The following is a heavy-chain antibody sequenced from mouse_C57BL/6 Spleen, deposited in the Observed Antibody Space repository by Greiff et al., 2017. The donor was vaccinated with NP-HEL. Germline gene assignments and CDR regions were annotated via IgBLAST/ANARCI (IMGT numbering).Heavy chain of an antibody. CDR2: IDPETGGT. V-gene: IGHV1-15*01. CDR3: TRGGNDYDRGYFDV. J-gene: IGHJ1*03. CDR1: GYTFTDYE. D-gene: IGHD2-4*01. Sequence: VQLQQSGAELVRPGASVTLSCKASGYTFTDYEMHWVKQTPVHGLEWIGAIDPETGGTAYNQKFKGKAILTADKSSSTAYMGLRSLTSEDSAVYYGTRGGNDYDRGYFDVWGTGTTVTVSS.